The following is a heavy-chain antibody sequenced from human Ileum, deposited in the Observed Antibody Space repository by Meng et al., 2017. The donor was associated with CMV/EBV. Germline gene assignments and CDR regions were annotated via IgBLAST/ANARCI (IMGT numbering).Heavy chain of an antibody. V-gene: IGHV3-21*01. CDR2: ISSSSYI. D-gene: IGHD3-10*01. J-gene: IGHJ5*02. CDR3: ASANSGSYNNWFDP. Sequence: CVASGLTFSSYSMNWVRQAPGKGLEWVSSISSSSYIYYADSVKGRFTISRDNAKNSLYLQMNSLRAEDTAVYYCASANSGSYNNWFDPWGQGTLVTVSS. CDR1: GLTFSSYS.